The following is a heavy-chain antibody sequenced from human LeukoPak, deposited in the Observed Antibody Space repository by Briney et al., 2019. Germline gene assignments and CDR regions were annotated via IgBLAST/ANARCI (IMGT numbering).Heavy chain of an antibody. CDR2: MRSRSNNYAT. V-gene: IGHV3-73*01. D-gene: IGHD3-10*01. Sequence: GGSLRLSCAVSGFTFSGFGIHWVRQASGKGLEWVGRMRSRSNNYATAYAASMRGRFTISRDDSKNTAYLQMNSLLTEDTAIYYCAREGYYGSGSPPSLYFDYWGQGTLVTVSS. J-gene: IGHJ4*02. CDR1: GFTFSGFG. CDR3: AREGYYGSGSPPSLYFDY.